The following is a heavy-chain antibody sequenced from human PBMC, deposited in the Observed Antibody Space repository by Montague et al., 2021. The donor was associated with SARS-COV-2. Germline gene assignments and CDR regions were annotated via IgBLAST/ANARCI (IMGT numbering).Heavy chain of an antibody. D-gene: IGHD1-14*01. CDR1: GDSVSSNIAA. CDR3: TQERGPGRTTWHYFDY. V-gene: IGHV6-1*01. J-gene: IGHJ4*02. Sequence: CAISGDSVSSNIAAWNWIRQSPSRGLEWLGRTYYWSKWYNDYAVSVRSRITISPDTSKNQFSLQPNSVTPEDTAVYYCTQERGPGRTTWHYFDYWGQGTLVTVSS. CDR2: TYYWSKWYN.